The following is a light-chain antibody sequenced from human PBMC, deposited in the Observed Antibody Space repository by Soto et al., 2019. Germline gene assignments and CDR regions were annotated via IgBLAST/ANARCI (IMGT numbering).Light chain of an antibody. V-gene: IGLV1-44*01. J-gene: IGLJ1*01. CDR1: SSNIGSNT. CDR3: AAWDDRLDVYV. CDR2: STS. Sequence: QSVLTQPPSASGTPGQIVAISCSGSSSNIGSNTVPWYQQLPGTAPKLLIYSTSQRSSGVPGRFSGSKSGASASLSISGLQSEDEADYDCAAWDDRLDVYVVGTGTKVTVL.